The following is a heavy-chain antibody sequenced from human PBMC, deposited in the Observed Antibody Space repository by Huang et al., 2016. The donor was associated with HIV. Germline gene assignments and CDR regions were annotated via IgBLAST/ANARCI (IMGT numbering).Heavy chain of an antibody. V-gene: IGHV1-46*01. CDR3: ARDRDFYDSSGYWGFNYFDY. CDR1: GYAFTSYY. Sequence: QVQLVQSGAEVKKPGASVKVSCKASGYAFTSYYMHWVRQAPGKGLAWMGIINPSDGSTSYAQQFQGRVTTTRDTSTNTVFMELSSLRSEDTAVYYCARDRDFYDSSGYWGFNYFDYWGQGTLVTVSS. J-gene: IGHJ4*02. D-gene: IGHD3-22*01. CDR2: INPSDGST.